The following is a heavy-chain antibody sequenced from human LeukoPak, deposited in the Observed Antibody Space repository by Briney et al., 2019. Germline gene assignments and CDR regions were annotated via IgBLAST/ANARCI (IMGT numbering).Heavy chain of an antibody. Sequence: PGRSLRLSCAASGFTFSSYAMHWVRQAPGKGLEWVAVISYDGSTKYYADSVKGRFTISRDNSKNTLYLQMNSLRAEDTAVYYCARDNYYGSGNDYWGQGTLVTVSS. V-gene: IGHV3-30*04. CDR1: GFTFSSYA. D-gene: IGHD3-10*01. CDR3: ARDNYYGSGNDY. CDR2: ISYDGSTK. J-gene: IGHJ4*02.